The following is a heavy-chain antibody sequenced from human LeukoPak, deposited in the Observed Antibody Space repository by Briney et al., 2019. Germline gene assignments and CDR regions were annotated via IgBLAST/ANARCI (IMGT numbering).Heavy chain of an antibody. J-gene: IGHJ5*02. Sequence: PSQTLSLTCTVSGGSISSGSYYWGWIRQPAGKGLEWIGRIYTSGSTNYNPSLKSRVTISGDTSKNQFSLKLSSVTAADTAVYYCAGPLNWFDPSGQGTLVTVSS. CDR3: AGPLNWFDP. CDR1: GGSISSGSYY. V-gene: IGHV4-61*02. CDR2: IYTSGST.